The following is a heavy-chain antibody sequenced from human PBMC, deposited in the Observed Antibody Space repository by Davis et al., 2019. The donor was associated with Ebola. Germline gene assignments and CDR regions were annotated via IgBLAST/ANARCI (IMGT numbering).Heavy chain of an antibody. J-gene: IGHJ4*02. CDR1: GGSFSGYY. D-gene: IGHD1-26*01. CDR2: INHSGST. V-gene: IGHV4-34*01. CDR3: ARDARGVGADLDY. Sequence: MPSETLSLTCAVYGGSFSGYYWSWIRQPPGKGLEWIGEINHSGSTNYNPSLKSRVTISVDTSKNQFSLKLSSVTAADTAVYYCARDARGVGADLDYWGQGTLVTVSS.